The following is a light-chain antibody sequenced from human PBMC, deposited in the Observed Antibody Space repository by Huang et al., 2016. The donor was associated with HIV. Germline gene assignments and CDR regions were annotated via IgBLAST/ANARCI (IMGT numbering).Light chain of an antibody. CDR1: QSVSSN. CDR3: QQYNNWPPYT. CDR2: DAS. J-gene: IGKJ2*01. Sequence: EIVMTQSPATLSVSPGERATLSCRASQSVSSNVAWYQQKPGQAPRLLIYDASTRATGIPARFSGSGSGTEFTLTISSLQSEDFAIYCCQQYNNWPPYTFGQGTKLEIK. V-gene: IGKV3-15*01.